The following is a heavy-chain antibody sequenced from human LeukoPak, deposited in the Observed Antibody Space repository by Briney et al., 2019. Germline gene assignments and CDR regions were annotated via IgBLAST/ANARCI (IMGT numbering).Heavy chain of an antibody. J-gene: IGHJ4*02. D-gene: IGHD3-22*01. CDR1: GFTFSSYA. V-gene: IGHV3-64*01. Sequence: PGGSLRLSCAASGFTFSSYAMHWVRQAPGKGLEYVSAISCNGGSTYYANSVKGRFTISRDNSKNTLYLQMGSLRAEDMAVYYCARDYYYYDSSGCLDYWGQGTLVTVSS. CDR3: ARDYYYYDSSGCLDY. CDR2: ISCNGGST.